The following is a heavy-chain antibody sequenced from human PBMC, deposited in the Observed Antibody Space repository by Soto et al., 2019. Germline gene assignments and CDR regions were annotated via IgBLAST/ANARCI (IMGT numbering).Heavy chain of an antibody. CDR3: ARGSSSAYWGGDCYPDAFDI. J-gene: IGHJ3*02. CDR2: IYHSGST. V-gene: IGHV4-4*02. D-gene: IGHD2-21*02. CDR1: GGSISSSNW. Sequence: PSETLSLTCAVSGGSISSSNWWSWVRQPPGKGLEWIGEIYHSGSTNYNRSLKSRVTISVDKSKNQFYLKLSSVTAADTAVDYGARGSSSAYWGGDCYPDAFDIWGQGTMVTVS.